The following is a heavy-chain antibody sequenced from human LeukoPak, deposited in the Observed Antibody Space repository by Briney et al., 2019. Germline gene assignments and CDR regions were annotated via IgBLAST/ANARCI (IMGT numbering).Heavy chain of an antibody. D-gene: IGHD2-15*01. CDR2: INHSGST. V-gene: IGHV4-34*01. CDR3: ARDIQSAEGFDY. CDR1: GGSFSGYY. J-gene: IGHJ4*02. Sequence: SETLSLTCAVYGGSFSGYYWSWIRQPPGKGLEWIGEINHSGSTNYNPSLKSRVTISVDTSKNQFSLKLSSVTAADTAVYYCARDIQSAEGFDYWGQGTLVTVSS.